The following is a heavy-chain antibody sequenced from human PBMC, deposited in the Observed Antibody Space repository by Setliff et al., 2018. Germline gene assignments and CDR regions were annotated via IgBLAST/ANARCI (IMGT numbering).Heavy chain of an antibody. J-gene: IGHJ4*02. CDR3: ARGGTFRYFDY. CDR2: VYYSGIA. Sequence: KTSETLSLTCTVSGGSTSTYYGSWIRQPPGKGLEWIGYVYYSGIANYSPSLKSRLTISVDTSKNQFSLKLRSVTAADTAVYYCARGGTFRYFDYWGQGTPVTVSS. CDR1: GGSTSTYY. V-gene: IGHV4-59*01. D-gene: IGHD5-12*01.